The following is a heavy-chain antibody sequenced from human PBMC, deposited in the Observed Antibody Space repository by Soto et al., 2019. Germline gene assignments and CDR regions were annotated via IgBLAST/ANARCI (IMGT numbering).Heavy chain of an antibody. Sequence: QVQLVESGGGVVQPGRSLRLSCAASGFTFSSYGMHWVRQAPGKGLEWVAVIWYDGSNKYYADSVKGRFTISRDNSKNTLYLQMNSLRAEDTAVYYCARDPGGSSWYFEYWGQGTLVTVSS. CDR2: IWYDGSNK. CDR1: GFTFSSYG. J-gene: IGHJ4*02. CDR3: ARDPGGSSWYFEY. V-gene: IGHV3-33*01. D-gene: IGHD6-13*01.